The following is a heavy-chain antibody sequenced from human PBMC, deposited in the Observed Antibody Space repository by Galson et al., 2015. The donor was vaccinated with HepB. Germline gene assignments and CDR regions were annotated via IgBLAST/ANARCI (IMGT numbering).Heavy chain of an antibody. CDR1: GFTFIDYY. CDR3: ARGGSCTGASCYAGYFYYYMDV. Sequence: SLRLSCAASGFTFIDYYMTWIRQAPGKGLEWVSYICNSGTTIYYADSVKGRFTISRDNAKNSLYLQMNSLRAEDTAVYYCARGGSCTGASCYAGYFYYYMDVWGKGTTVTVS. J-gene: IGHJ6*03. CDR2: ICNSGTTI. D-gene: IGHD2-8*02. V-gene: IGHV3-11*01.